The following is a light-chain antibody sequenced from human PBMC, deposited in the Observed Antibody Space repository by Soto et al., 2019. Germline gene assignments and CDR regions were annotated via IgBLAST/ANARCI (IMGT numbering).Light chain of an antibody. CDR1: QSISSW. CDR2: KAS. V-gene: IGKV1-5*03. CDR3: QQYNSYPYT. J-gene: IGKJ2*01. Sequence: DIQMTQSPSTLSASVGDRVTITCRASQSISSWLAWYQQKPGKAPKLLIYKASSLESGVPSRSSGSGSGTEFTLTISRLQPDDFATYYCQQYNSYPYTFGQATKLEIK.